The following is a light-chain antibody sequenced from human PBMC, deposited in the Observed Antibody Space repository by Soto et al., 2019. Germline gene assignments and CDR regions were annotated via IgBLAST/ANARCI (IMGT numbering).Light chain of an antibody. CDR3: QQYNNWPPGLT. CDR1: QSVSSN. Sequence: EIVMTQSPATLSVSPGERATLSCRASQSVSSNLAWYQKKPGQAPRLLIYGASTRATGIPARFSGSGSGTEFTLTISSLQSEDCAVYYCQQYNNWPPGLTFGGGTKVEIK. V-gene: IGKV3-15*01. J-gene: IGKJ4*01. CDR2: GAS.